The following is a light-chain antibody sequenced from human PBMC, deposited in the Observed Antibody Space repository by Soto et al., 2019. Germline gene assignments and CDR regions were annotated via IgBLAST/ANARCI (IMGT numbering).Light chain of an antibody. J-gene: IGLJ1*01. CDR2: DVS. Sequence: QSALTHPRSVSGSPGQSVTISCTGTSSDVGGYNYVSWYQQHPGKAPKLMIYDVSKRPSGAPDRFSGSKSGNTASLTISGLQAEDEADYYCCSYAGSYTYVFGTGTKVTVL. CDR1: SSDVGGYNY. V-gene: IGLV2-11*01. CDR3: CSYAGSYTYV.